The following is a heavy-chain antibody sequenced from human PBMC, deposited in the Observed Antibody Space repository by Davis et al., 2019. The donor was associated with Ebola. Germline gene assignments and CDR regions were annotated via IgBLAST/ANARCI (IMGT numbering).Heavy chain of an antibody. CDR3: ARDRFGDYAIDS. Sequence: GGSLRLSCAASGFTFSSYSMNWVRQAPGKGLEWISYISSSGDTIYYADSVKGRFTISRDNAKNALFLQMNSLRDEDTAIYYCARDRFGDYAIDSWGQGTLVTVSS. CDR2: ISSSGDTI. J-gene: IGHJ5*01. CDR1: GFTFSSYS. D-gene: IGHD4-17*01. V-gene: IGHV3-48*02.